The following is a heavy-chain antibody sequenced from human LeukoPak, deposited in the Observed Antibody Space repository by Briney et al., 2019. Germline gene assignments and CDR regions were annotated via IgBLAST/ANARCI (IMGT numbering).Heavy chain of an antibody. D-gene: IGHD3-22*01. Sequence: GGSLRLSCAASGFTFSSYAMSWVRQAPGKGLEWVSAISGSGGSTYYADSVKGRFTISRDNSKNTLYLQMDSLRAEDTAVYYCAKDLGRGDYYDSSGYSRFDYWGQGTLVTVSS. V-gene: IGHV3-23*01. CDR2: ISGSGGST. CDR3: AKDLGRGDYYDSSGYSRFDY. J-gene: IGHJ4*02. CDR1: GFTFSSYA.